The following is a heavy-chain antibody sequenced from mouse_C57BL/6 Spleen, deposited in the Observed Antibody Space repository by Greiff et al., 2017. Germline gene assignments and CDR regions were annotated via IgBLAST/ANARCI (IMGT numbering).Heavy chain of an antibody. CDR1: GYTFTSYD. CDR2: IYPRDGST. Sequence: VQLQQSGPELVKPGASVKLSCKASGYTFTSYDINWVKQRPGQGLEWIGWIYPRDGSTKYNEKFQGKATLTVDTSSSTAYMELHSLTSEDSAVSVCAREAGYYDGCCFDYWGQGTLVTVSA. V-gene: IGHV1-85*01. D-gene: IGHD2-3*01. J-gene: IGHJ3*01. CDR3: AREAGYYDGCCFDY.